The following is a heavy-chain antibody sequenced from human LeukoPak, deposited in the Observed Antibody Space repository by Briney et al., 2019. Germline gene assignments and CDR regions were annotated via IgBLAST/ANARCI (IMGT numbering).Heavy chain of an antibody. CDR3: AKERAGAGEY. J-gene: IGHJ4*02. CDR2: IKTDGSGGSTT. D-gene: IGHD6-13*01. CDR1: GFTFSSSW. Sequence: GGSLRLSCAASGFTFSSSWILWVRQAPGKGLVWVSRIKTDGSGGSTTGYADSVKGRFTISRDNAKNTLFLQMNSLRAEDTAVYYCAKERAGAGEYWGQGTLVTVSA. V-gene: IGHV3-74*01.